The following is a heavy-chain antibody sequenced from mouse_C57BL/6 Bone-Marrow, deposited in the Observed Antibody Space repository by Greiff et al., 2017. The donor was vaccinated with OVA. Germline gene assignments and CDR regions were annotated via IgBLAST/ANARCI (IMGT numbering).Heavy chain of an antibody. CDR3: ARRDYYGSSYDFDY. D-gene: IGHD1-1*01. V-gene: IGHV1-82*01. J-gene: IGHJ2*01. CDR1: GYAFSSSW. Sequence: QVQLQQSGPELVKPGASVKISCKASGYAFSSSWMNWVKQRPGKGLEWIGRIYPGDGYTNYNGKFKGKATLTADKSSSTAYMQLSSLTSEDSAVYFCARRDYYGSSYDFDYWGQGTTLTVSS. CDR2: IYPGDGYT.